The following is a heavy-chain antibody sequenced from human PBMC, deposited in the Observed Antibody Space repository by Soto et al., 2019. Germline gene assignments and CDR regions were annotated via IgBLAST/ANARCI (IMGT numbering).Heavy chain of an antibody. V-gene: IGHV3-23*01. CDR2: ISGSGGST. CDR1: GFTFSSYA. D-gene: IGHD3-9*01. J-gene: IGHJ4*02. Sequence: LRLSCAASGFTFSSYAMSWVRQAPGKGLEWVSAISGSGGSTYYADSVKGRFTISRDNSKNTLYLQMNSLRAEDTAVYYCAKDPVLRYFGYFDYWGQGTLVTVSS. CDR3: AKDPVLRYFGYFDY.